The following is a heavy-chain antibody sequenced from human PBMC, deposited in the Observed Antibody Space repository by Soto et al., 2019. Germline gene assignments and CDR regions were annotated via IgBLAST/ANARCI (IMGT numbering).Heavy chain of an antibody. CDR2: INHSGSA. V-gene: IGHV4-34*01. Sequence: SETLSLTCAVYGGSFIGYYWSWIRQPPGKGLEWIGEINHSGSANYNPSLKSRVTISVDTSKNQFSLKLSSVTAADTAVYYCARGDSRDGYTVWGQGTLVTVSS. D-gene: IGHD5-12*01. CDR3: ARGDSRDGYTV. CDR1: GGSFIGYY. J-gene: IGHJ4*02.